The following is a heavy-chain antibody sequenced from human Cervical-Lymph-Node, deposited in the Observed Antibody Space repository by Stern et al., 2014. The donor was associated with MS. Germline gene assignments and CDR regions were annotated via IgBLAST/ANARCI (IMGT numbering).Heavy chain of an antibody. V-gene: IGHV4-31*01. D-gene: IGHD3-3*01. J-gene: IGHJ4*02. Sequence: VQLEESGPGLVKPSQTLSLTCTVSGGSINSGNYYWSWNRPHPGKGLEWIGYIYHSGSTYYNPPLRSLLTTSIATSHNQFSLKLSSVTAADTAVYYCARGSREVLLPRFYFDYWGQGTLVTVSS. CDR2: IYHSGST. CDR3: ARGSREVLLPRFYFDY. CDR1: GGSINSGNYY.